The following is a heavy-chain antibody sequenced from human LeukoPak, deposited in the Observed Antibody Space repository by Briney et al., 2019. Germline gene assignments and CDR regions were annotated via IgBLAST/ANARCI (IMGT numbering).Heavy chain of an antibody. Sequence: GGSLRLSCAASGFTFRSYAMHWVRQPPGKGLEWVAVISYEGSSQFYADSVKDRFTISRDNSKNTLYLQINSLRPEGTGVYYCTRDGGAMTDYDYWGQGTLVTVSS. V-gene: IGHV3-30*04. CDR2: ISYEGSSQ. J-gene: IGHJ4*02. D-gene: IGHD5-12*01. CDR1: GFTFRSYA. CDR3: TRDGGAMTDYDY.